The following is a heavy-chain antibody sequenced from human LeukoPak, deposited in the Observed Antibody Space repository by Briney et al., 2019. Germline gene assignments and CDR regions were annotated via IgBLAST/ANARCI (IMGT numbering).Heavy chain of an antibody. Sequence: QTGGSLRLSCAASGFTFSSYAMSWVRQAPGKGLEWVSSISSSSSYIYYADSVKGRFTISRDNSKNTLYLQMNSLRAEDTAVYYCATVPQHEEQQLALWAFDIWGQGTMVTVSS. J-gene: IGHJ3*02. CDR2: ISSSSSYI. V-gene: IGHV3-23*01. CDR1: GFTFSSYA. D-gene: IGHD6-13*01. CDR3: ATVPQHEEQQLALWAFDI.